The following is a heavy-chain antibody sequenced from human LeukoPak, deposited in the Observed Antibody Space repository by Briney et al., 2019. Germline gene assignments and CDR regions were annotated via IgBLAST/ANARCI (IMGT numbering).Heavy chain of an antibody. D-gene: IGHD6-19*01. CDR1: GFTFSSYA. CDR3: AKDGDSSGWYVLDY. CDR2: ISGSGGST. J-gene: IGHJ4*02. Sequence: PGGSLRLSCAASGFTFSSYAMSWVRQAPGKGLEWASAISGSGGSTYYADSVKGRFTISRDNSKNTLYLQMNSLRAEDTAVYYCAKDGDSSGWYVLDYWGQGTLVTVSS. V-gene: IGHV3-23*01.